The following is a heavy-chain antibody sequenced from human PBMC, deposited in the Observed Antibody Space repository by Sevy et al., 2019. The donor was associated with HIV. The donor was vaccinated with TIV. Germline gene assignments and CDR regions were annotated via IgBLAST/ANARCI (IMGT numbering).Heavy chain of an antibody. Sequence: GGSLRLPCAASGFTFSKYSMSWVRQPPGKGLEWVSTFSFGCGEINYADSVKGRFTISRDNSKSSVYLQMNNLRPEDTAVYYCAGEGCTKPHDYWGQGTLVTVSS. V-gene: IGHV3-23*01. CDR1: GFTFSKYS. D-gene: IGHD2-8*01. J-gene: IGHJ4*02. CDR3: AGEGCTKPHDY. CDR2: FSFGCGEI.